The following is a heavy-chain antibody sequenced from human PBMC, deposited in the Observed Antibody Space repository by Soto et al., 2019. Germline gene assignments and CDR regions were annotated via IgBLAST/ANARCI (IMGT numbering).Heavy chain of an antibody. J-gene: IGHJ4*02. Sequence: QVQLVQSGAEVKKPGSSVKVSCKASGGIFSTYAISWLRQAPGQGLEWMGGIIPLFGTPNYAQRFQGRVNITADESTTTCYMELSRLKSEDTAVYYCARDRDDYGSGNYYNRIDFWGQGTLVTVSS. CDR3: ARDRDDYGSGNYYNRIDF. D-gene: IGHD3-10*01. CDR2: IIPLFGTP. CDR1: GGIFSTYA. V-gene: IGHV1-69*01.